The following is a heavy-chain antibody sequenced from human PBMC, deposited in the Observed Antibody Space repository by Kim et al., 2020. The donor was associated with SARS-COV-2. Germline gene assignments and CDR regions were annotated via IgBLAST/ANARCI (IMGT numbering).Heavy chain of an antibody. D-gene: IGHD6-13*01. J-gene: IGHJ4*02. CDR3: ARDPIAAAGVFDY. CDR1: GYTFTTYY. Sequence: ASVKVSCKASGYTFTTYYIHWVRQAPGQGLEWMGVINPSGGSTSYAQKFQGRVTMTSDTSTSTVYMELSSLRSEDMAVYYCARDPIAAAGVFDYWGQGTLVTVSS. CDR2: INPSGGST. V-gene: IGHV1-46*01.